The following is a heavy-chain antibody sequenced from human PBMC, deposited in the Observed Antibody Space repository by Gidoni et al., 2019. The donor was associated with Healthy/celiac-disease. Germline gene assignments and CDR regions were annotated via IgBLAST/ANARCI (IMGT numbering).Heavy chain of an antibody. CDR3: ARRGSYYVHYGMDV. V-gene: IGHV4-34*01. CDR2: INHSGST. Sequence: QVQLQQWGAGLLKPSETLSRTCAVYGGSFSGYYWRWIHQPPGKGLEWIGEINHSGSTNYNPSLKSRVTISVDTSKNQFSLKLSSVTAADTAVYYCARRGSYYVHYGMDVWGQGTTVTVSS. D-gene: IGHD1-26*01. CDR1: GGSFSGYY. J-gene: IGHJ6*02.